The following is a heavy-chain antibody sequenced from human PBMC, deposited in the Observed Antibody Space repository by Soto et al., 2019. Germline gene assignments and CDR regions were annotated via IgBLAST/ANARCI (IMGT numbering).Heavy chain of an antibody. CDR1: GGSFSGYY. CDR2: INHSGST. Sequence: SETLSLTCAVYGGSFSGYYWSWIRQPPGKGLEWIGEINHSGSTNYNPSLKSRVTISVDTSKNQFSLKLSFVTAADTAVYYCARGPPPLGYCSSTSCPWLSYYYYGMDVWGQGTTVTVSS. D-gene: IGHD2-2*01. V-gene: IGHV4-34*01. J-gene: IGHJ6*02. CDR3: ARGPPPLGYCSSTSCPWLSYYYYGMDV.